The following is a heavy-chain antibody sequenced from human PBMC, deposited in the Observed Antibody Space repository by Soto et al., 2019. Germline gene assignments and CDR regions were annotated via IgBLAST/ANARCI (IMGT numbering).Heavy chain of an antibody. CDR1: GFTFSAYW. CDR3: AREKRANGYFDY. D-gene: IGHD1-1*01. Sequence: PGGFLRLSCAASGFTFSAYWMSWVRQAPGKGLEWVANIKQAGSEKYYVDSVNGRFIISRDDAKNSLFLQVNSLRVEDTAVYYCAREKRANGYFDYWGQGTLVTVSS. CDR2: IKQAGSEK. J-gene: IGHJ4*02. V-gene: IGHV3-7*01.